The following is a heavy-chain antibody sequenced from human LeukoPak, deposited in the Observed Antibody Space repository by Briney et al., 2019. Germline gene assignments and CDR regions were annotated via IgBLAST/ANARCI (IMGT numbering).Heavy chain of an antibody. CDR1: GGSFINYY. J-gene: IGHJ3*02. CDR3: ARLLDNDNSGDPDTFDI. Sequence: SDTLSLTCTVSGGSFINYYWTWIRQTPVKGLEWIAFIYYNGRTRYNPSFQSRVTISLDTSKNHFTLQVRSVTAADTAVYFCARLLDNDNSGDPDTFDIWGQGTTISVSS. V-gene: IGHV4-59*07. D-gene: IGHD3-22*01. CDR2: IYYNGRT.